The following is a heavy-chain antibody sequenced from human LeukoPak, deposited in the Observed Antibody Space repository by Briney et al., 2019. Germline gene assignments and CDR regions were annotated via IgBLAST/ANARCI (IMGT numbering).Heavy chain of an antibody. V-gene: IGHV3-7*03. CDR3: AKDRDYYDSSGYYDDY. J-gene: IGHJ4*02. CDR1: GFSFSSYW. CDR2: IQQDGSTK. D-gene: IGHD3-22*01. Sequence: SGGSLRLSCAASGFSFSSYWVSWVRQAPGKGLEWVANIQQDGSTKYYVDSVKGRFTISRDNARNSLYLQMNSLRAEDTAVYYCAKDRDYYDSSGYYDDYWGQGTLVTVSS.